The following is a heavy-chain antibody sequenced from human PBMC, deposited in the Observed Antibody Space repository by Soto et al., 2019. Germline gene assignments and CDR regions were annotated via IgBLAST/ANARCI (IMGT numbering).Heavy chain of an antibody. V-gene: IGHV1-18*01. CDR3: TRGNSVTTNPTYYYMDD. D-gene: IGHD1-1*01. Sequence: ASVKVSCKASGYTFSSYAISWVRQAPGQGPEWMGWISPYNGNTNYAQNLQGRVTMTTDTSTTTAYIELQSLTSDGTATSYGTRGNSVTTNPTYYYMDDWGKGTTVTVSS. J-gene: IGHJ6*03. CDR2: ISPYNGNT. CDR1: GYTFSSYA.